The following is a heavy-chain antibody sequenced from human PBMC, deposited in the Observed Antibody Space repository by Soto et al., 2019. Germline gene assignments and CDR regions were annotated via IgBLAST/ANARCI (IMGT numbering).Heavy chain of an antibody. CDR1: GFTFSSYA. CDR3: AKHIAARPRSYYYGMDV. D-gene: IGHD6-6*01. V-gene: IGHV3-23*01. CDR2: ISGSGGST. Sequence: GSLRLSGAAPGFTFSSYAMSWVRQAPGKGLEWVSAISGSGGSTYYADSVKGRFTISRDNSKNTLYLQMNSLRAEDTAVYYCAKHIAARPRSYYYGMDVWGQGTTVTVSS. J-gene: IGHJ6*02.